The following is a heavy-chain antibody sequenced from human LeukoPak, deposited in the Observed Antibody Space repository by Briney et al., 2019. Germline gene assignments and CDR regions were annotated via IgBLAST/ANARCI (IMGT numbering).Heavy chain of an antibody. V-gene: IGHV3-21*01. D-gene: IGHD3-22*01. CDR3: ANSYYYDNSAYYFDY. J-gene: IGHJ4*02. Sequence: GGSLRLSCAASGFTFSRYSMNWVRQAPGKGLEWVSSISSSSRYIYYADSMKGRFTISRDNAKNSLYLQMNSLRVEDTAVYYCANSYYYDNSAYYFDYWGQGTLVTVSS. CDR1: GFTFSRYS. CDR2: ISSSSRYI.